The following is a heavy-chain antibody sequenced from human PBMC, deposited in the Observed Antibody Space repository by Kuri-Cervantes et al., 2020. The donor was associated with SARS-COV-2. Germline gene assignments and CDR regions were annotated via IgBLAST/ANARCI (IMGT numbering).Heavy chain of an antibody. CDR3: ASSGSPYYYYGMDV. D-gene: IGHD1-26*01. CDR2: IYSGGST. J-gene: IGHJ6*02. Sequence: GESLKISCAASGFTVSSNYMSWVRQAPRKGLEWVSVIYSGGSTYYADSVKGRFTISRDNSKNALYLQMNSLRAEDTAVYYCASSGSPYYYYGMDVWGQGTTVTVSS. V-gene: IGHV3-66*01. CDR1: GFTVSSNY.